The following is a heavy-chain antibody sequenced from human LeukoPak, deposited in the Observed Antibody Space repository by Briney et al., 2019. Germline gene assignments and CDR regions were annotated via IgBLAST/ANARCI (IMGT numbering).Heavy chain of an antibody. V-gene: IGHV1-24*01. D-gene: IGHD6-19*01. CDR3: ATHSYNIAVAGMVWFDP. CDR1: GYTLTELS. J-gene: IGHJ5*02. Sequence: ASVKVSCKVSGYTLTELSMHWVRQAPGKGLEWMGGFDPEDGETIYAQKFQGRVTMTEDTSTDTAYMELSSLRSEDTAVYYCATHSYNIAVAGMVWFDPWGQGTLVTVSS. CDR2: FDPEDGET.